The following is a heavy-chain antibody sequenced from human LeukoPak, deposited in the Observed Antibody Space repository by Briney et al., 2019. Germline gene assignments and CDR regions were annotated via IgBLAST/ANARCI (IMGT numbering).Heavy chain of an antibody. CDR2: ISSGGSI. J-gene: IGHJ4*02. Sequence: GGSLRLSCAASGFTFTSSGISWVRQAPGKGLEWVSFISSGGSINYADSVKGRFTMSRDTSKNTLYLQMNSLRDDDTSTYFCAKSRGRTSIYEHWGEGPLVTVSS. CDR1: GFTFTSSG. D-gene: IGHD2-2*01. CDR3: AKSRGRTSIYEH. V-gene: IGHV3-23*01.